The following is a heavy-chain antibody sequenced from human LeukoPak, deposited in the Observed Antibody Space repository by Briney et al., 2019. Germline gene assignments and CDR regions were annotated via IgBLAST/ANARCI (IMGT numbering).Heavy chain of an antibody. CDR3: AKSAVPGGNSGYYFDY. Sequence: GGSLRLPCAASGFTFSSYAMSWVRQAPGKGLEWVSAISGSGGSTYYADSVKGRFTISRDNSKNTLYLQMNSLRAEDTAVYYCAKSAVPGGNSGYYFDYWGQGTLVTVSS. CDR2: ISGSGGST. J-gene: IGHJ4*02. V-gene: IGHV3-23*01. CDR1: GFTFSSYA. D-gene: IGHD4-23*01.